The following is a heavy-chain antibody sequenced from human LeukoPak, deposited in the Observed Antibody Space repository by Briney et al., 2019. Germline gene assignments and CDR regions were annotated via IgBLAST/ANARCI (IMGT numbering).Heavy chain of an antibody. J-gene: IGHJ4*02. CDR2: ISAYNGNT. CDR1: VYTFTSYG. Sequence: ASVKVSCKASVYTFTSYGISWVRQAPGQGLEWMGWISAYNGNTNYAQKLQGRVTMTTDTSTSTAYMELRSLRSDDTAVYYCARDLWGGSGWYSGSSYWGQGTLVTVSS. V-gene: IGHV1-18*01. CDR3: ARDLWGGSGWYSGSSY. D-gene: IGHD6-13*01.